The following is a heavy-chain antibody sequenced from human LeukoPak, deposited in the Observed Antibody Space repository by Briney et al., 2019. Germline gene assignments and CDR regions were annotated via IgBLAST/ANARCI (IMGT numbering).Heavy chain of an antibody. Sequence: SQTLSLTCTVSGVSISSGSYYWNWIRQPAGKGLEWIGRIYTGGSTNYNPSLKSRVTISVDTSKNQFSLKLSSVTAADTAVYYCARPNIRYCSGGACSNDGSDYWGQGTLVTVSS. V-gene: IGHV4-61*02. D-gene: IGHD2-15*01. J-gene: IGHJ4*02. CDR1: GVSISSGSYY. CDR2: IYTGGST. CDR3: ARPNIRYCSGGACSNDGSDY.